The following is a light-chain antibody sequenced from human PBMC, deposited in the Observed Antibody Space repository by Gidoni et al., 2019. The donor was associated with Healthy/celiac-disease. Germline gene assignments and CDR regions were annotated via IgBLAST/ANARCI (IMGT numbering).Light chain of an antibody. V-gene: IGLV2-14*01. CDR1: SSDVGGYNY. CDR2: EVS. Sequence: HSALTQPASVSGSPGQSTTIACTGTSSDVGGYNYVSWYQQHPGKAPKLMIYEVSNRPSGVSNRFSGSKSGNTASLTISGLQAEDEADYYCSSYTSSSTVFGTGTKVTVL. J-gene: IGLJ1*01. CDR3: SSYTSSSTV.